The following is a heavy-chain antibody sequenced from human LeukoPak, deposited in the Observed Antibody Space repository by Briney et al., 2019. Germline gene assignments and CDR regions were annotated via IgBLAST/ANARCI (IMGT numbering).Heavy chain of an antibody. J-gene: IGHJ4*02. CDR3: TRAVRNQLLSEY. CDR1: GYTFSTYD. CDR2: VNPNSGNT. V-gene: IGHV1-8*01. D-gene: IGHD2-2*01. Sequence: ASVKVSCKTSGYTFSTYDVAWVRQASGQGLEWMGWVNPNSGNTGYARKFRGRVTMTTDTSMTSAYMELYSLTSEDTAVYYCTRAVRNQLLSEYWGQGTLITVSS.